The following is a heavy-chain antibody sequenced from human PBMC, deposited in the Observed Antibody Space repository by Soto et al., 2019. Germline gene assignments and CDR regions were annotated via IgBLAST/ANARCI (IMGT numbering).Heavy chain of an antibody. J-gene: IGHJ5*01. CDR3: AKGAYSNNWYED. CDR1: GFTFSSYG. V-gene: IGHV3-30*18. CDR2: ISYDGSNK. Sequence: QVQLVESGGGVVQPGRSLRLSCVVSGFTFSSYGMHWVRQAPGKGLEWVAVISYDGSNKYYADSVKGRFTISRDNSKNTLYLQMNSLRAEDTAVYYCAKGAYSNNWYEDWGQEPWSPSPQ. D-gene: IGHD6-13*01.